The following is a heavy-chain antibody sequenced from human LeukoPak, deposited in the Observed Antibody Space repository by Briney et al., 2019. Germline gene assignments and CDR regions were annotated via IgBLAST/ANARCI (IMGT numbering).Heavy chain of an antibody. V-gene: IGHV1-69*05. Sequence: SVKVSCKASGGTFSSYAISWVRQAPGQGLEWMGGIIPIFGTANYAQKFQGRVTITTDESTSTAYMELSSLRSEDTAVYYCARAETIRGRQLWSRPNGAFDIWGQGTMVTVSP. CDR3: ARAETIRGRQLWSRPNGAFDI. CDR2: IIPIFGTA. J-gene: IGHJ3*02. CDR1: GGTFSSYA. D-gene: IGHD5-18*01.